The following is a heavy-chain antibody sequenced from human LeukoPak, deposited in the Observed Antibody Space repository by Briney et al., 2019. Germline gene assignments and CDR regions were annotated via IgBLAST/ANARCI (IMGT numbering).Heavy chain of an antibody. CDR2: IQYDGSNY. Sequence: GGSLRLSCAASGFTFGRHGMHWVRQAPGKGLEWVAFIQYDGSNYNYADSVKGRFTISRDNSKNTVFLQMNSLRAEDTAVYYCARLRYYGMDVWGQGTTVTVSS. CDR3: ARLRYYGMDV. J-gene: IGHJ6*02. CDR1: GFTFGRHG. V-gene: IGHV3-30*02. D-gene: IGHD2-15*01.